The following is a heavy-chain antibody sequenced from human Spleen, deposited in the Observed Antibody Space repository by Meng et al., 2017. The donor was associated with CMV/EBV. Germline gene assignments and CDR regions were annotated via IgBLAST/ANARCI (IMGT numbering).Heavy chain of an antibody. CDR3: ARLWGGPDC. J-gene: IGHJ4*02. CDR2: IYPGSSDT. D-gene: IGHD3-16*01. V-gene: IGHV5-51*01. Sequence: KVSCKGSGYSFTGYWIGWVRQMPGKGLEWMGIIYPGSSDTRYSPSFQGQVTISADESTDTAYLQWSSLRASDSAIYYCARLWGGPDCWGQGTQVTVSS. CDR1: GYSFTGYW.